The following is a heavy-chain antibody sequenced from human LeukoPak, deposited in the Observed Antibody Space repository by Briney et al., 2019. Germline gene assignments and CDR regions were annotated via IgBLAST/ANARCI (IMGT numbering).Heavy chain of an antibody. J-gene: IGHJ5*02. D-gene: IGHD2-2*02. Sequence: PSETLSLTCTVSGGSISSSSYYWGWIRQPPGKGLEWIGSIYYSGSTYYNPSLKSRVTISVDTSKNQFSLKLSSVTAADTAVYYCAVKPATAIRFGWFDPWGQGTLVTVSS. CDR1: GGSISSSSYY. CDR3: AVKPATAIRFGWFDP. V-gene: IGHV4-39*01. CDR2: IYYSGST.